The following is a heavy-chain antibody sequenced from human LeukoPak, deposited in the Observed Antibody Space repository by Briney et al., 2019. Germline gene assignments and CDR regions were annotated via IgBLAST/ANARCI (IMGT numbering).Heavy chain of an antibody. CDR1: GFTFSDYN. V-gene: IGHV3-30*03. CDR3: ARGQAVYDFWSGYPLYYYYYMDV. J-gene: IGHJ6*03. D-gene: IGHD3-3*01. Sequence: GGSLRLSCAASGFTFSDYNMHWVRQAPGKGLEWVAVISYDGSNKYYADSVKGRFTISRDNAKNSLYLQMNSLRAEDTAVYYCARGQAVYDFWSGYPLYYYYYMDVWGKGTTVTVSS. CDR2: ISYDGSNK.